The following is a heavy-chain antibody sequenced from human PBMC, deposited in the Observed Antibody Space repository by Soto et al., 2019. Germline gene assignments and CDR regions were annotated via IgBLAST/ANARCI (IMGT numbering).Heavy chain of an antibody. CDR1: GFTFSNAW. D-gene: IGHD5-12*01. Sequence: GGSLRLSCAASGFTFSNAWMTWVRQAPGKGLEWVGRVKSKTDGGTIDYAAPVKDRFTISRDDSKNTLYLQMNSLKTEDTAVYYCIGTSSGSSRRFHYWGQGNLLHVS. V-gene: IGHV3-15*01. CDR2: VKSKTDGGTI. J-gene: IGHJ4*02. CDR3: IGTSSGSSRRFHY.